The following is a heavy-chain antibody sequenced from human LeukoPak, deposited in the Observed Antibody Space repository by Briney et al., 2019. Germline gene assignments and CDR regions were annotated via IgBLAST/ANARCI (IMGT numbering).Heavy chain of an antibody. J-gene: IGHJ4*02. CDR3: ARWSGSTTRNFDY. V-gene: IGHV3-48*01. CDR1: GFSFSTYS. D-gene: IGHD2-2*01. CDR2: ISSSGSTI. Sequence: GGSLRLSCAPSGFSFSTYSMNWVRQAPGKGLEWVSYISSSGSTIYYADSVKGRFTASRDNAKNSLYLQMNSLRAEDTAVYYCARWSGSTTRNFDYWGQGTLVTVSS.